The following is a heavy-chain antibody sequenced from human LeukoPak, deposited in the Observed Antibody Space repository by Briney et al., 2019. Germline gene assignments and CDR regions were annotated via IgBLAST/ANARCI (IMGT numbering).Heavy chain of an antibody. CDR3: ARARGIGAADH. CDR1: GFTFSSYS. Sequence: GGSLRLSCAASGFTFSSYSMNWVRQAPGKGLEWVSYISSSSSTIYYADSVKGRFTISRDNAKNSLYLQMNSLRAEDTAVYYCARARGIGAADHWGQGTLVTVSS. J-gene: IGHJ4*02. CDR2: ISSSSSTI. D-gene: IGHD6-13*01. V-gene: IGHV3-48*01.